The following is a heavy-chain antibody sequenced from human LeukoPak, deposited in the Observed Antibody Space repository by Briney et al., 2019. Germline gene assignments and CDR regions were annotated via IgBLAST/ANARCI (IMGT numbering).Heavy chain of an antibody. V-gene: IGHV4-59*01. CDR1: GGSISSYY. D-gene: IGHD3-3*01. CDR2: IYYSGST. CDR3: ARAGGYYTYSYVIGV. J-gene: IGHJ6*02. Sequence: SETLSLTCTVSGGSISSYYWSWIRQPPGKGLEWIGYIYYSGSTNYNPSLKSRVTISVDTSKNQFSLKLSSVTAADTAVYYCARAGGYYTYSYVIGVWGQGTTGTGSS.